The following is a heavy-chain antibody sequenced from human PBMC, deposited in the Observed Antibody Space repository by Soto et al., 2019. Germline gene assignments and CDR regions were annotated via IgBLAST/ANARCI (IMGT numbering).Heavy chain of an antibody. J-gene: IGHJ5*02. CDR2: IYHSGST. Sequence: QLQLQESGSGLVRPSQTLSLTCAVSGGSISSGGYSWNWIRQPPGKGLEWIGYIYHSGSTLYNPSLKSRVTISVDKSKTQFSLTLSSVTAADTAVSYCARDQLEGNWFDPWGQGTLVTVSS. V-gene: IGHV4-30-2*01. CDR3: ARDQLEGNWFDP. D-gene: IGHD1-1*01. CDR1: GGSISSGGYS.